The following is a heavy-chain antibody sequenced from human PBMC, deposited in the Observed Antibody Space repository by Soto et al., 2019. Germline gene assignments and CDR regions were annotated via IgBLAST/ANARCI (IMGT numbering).Heavy chain of an antibody. CDR1: GGSISSDNYH. Sequence: QVQLQQSGPGLVKPSQTLSLTCTVSGGSISSDNYHWTWIRQSPGKGLEWIGYIYYSGSIFYNPSFKRRVTISVDTSKNQFSLQLSSGTAADTAVYFCAREDDGGDRDYYGLDVWGQGTTVTVSS. CDR3: AREDDGGDRDYYGLDV. CDR2: IYYSGSI. D-gene: IGHD2-21*02. V-gene: IGHV4-30-4*08. J-gene: IGHJ6*02.